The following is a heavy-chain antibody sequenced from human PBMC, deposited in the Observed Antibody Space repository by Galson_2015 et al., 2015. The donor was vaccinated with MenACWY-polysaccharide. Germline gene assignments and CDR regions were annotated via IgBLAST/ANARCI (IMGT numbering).Heavy chain of an antibody. CDR3: AVEVNYDYVWGSSYYGMDV. Sequence: SETLSLTCTVSGGSVSSGSYYWSWIRQPPGKGLEWIGYIYYSGSTNYNPSLKSRVTISVDTSKNQFSLKLSSVTAADTAVYYCAVEVNYDYVWGSSYYGMDVWGQGTTVTVSS. CDR1: GGSVSSGSYY. V-gene: IGHV4-61*01. J-gene: IGHJ6*02. CDR2: IYYSGST. D-gene: IGHD3-16*01.